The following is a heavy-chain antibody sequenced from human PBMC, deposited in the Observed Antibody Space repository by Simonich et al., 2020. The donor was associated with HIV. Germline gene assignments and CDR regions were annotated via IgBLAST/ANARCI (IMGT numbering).Heavy chain of an antibody. D-gene: IGHD4-17*01. CDR3: ARMYGDYVPYYFDY. CDR2: INHSGST. V-gene: IGHV4-34*01. CDR1: GGSFSGYY. J-gene: IGHJ4*02. Sequence: QVQLQQWGAGLLKPSETLSLTCAVYGGSFSGYYWSWIRQPPGKGLEWIGEINHSGSTNYNPSLKRRVTISVDTSKNQFSLKLSSVTAADTAVYYCARMYGDYVPYYFDYWGQGTLVTVSS.